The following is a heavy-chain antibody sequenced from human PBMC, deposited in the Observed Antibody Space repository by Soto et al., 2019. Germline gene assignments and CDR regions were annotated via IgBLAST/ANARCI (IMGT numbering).Heavy chain of an antibody. J-gene: IGHJ4*02. D-gene: IGHD3-3*01. V-gene: IGHV1-18*01. CDR2: ISAYNGNT. CDR1: GYTFTSYG. Sequence: ASVKVSCKASGYTFTSYGISWVRQAPGQGLEWMGWISAYNGNTNYAQKLQGRVTMTTDTSTSTAYMELRSLRSDDTAVYYCARVPLLRDFWSGYPHHFDYWGQGTLVTVSS. CDR3: ARVPLLRDFWSGYPHHFDY.